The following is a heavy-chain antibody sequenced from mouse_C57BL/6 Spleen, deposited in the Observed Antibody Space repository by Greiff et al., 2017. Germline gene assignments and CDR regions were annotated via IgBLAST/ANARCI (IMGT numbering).Heavy chain of an antibody. V-gene: IGHV3-6*01. CDR1: GYSITSGYY. D-gene: IGHD2-3*01. Sequence: EVQRVESGPGLVKPSQSLSLTCSVTGYSITSGYYWNWIRQFPGNKLEWMGYISYDGSNNYNPSLKNRISITRDTSKNQFFLKLNSVTTEDTATYYCARDSYDGYSWFAYWGQGTLVTVSA. CDR2: ISYDGSN. CDR3: ARDSYDGYSWFAY. J-gene: IGHJ3*01.